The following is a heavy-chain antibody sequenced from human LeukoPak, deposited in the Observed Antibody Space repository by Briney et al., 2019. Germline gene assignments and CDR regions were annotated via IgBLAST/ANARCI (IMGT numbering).Heavy chain of an antibody. CDR2: ISWNSGSI. CDR1: GFAFSSYW. Sequence: GGSLRLSCAASGFAFSSYWMSWVRQAPGKGLEWVSGISWNSGSIGYADSVKGRFTISRDNAKNSLYLQMNSLRAEDTALYYCAKVMYYYDSSGYYPDAFDIWGQGTMVTVSS. D-gene: IGHD3-22*01. J-gene: IGHJ3*02. V-gene: IGHV3-9*01. CDR3: AKVMYYYDSSGYYPDAFDI.